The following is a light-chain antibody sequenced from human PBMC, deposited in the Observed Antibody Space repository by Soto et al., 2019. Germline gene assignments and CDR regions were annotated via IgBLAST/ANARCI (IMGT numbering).Light chain of an antibody. V-gene: IGKV3-11*01. J-gene: IGKJ1*01. CDR2: DAS. Sequence: EIVLTQSPAIPFMSPGEKATLSFRASQSVRGYFAWHQQKPGQAPRLLIYDASNRATGVPARFSGSGSGTDFTLTISSLGPGDFAVYYCHQRRYGPVTFGQGTKV. CDR1: QSVRGY. CDR3: HQRRYGPVT.